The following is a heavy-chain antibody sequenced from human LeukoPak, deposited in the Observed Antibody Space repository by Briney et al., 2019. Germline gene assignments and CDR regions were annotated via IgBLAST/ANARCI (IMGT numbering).Heavy chain of an antibody. V-gene: IGHV3-48*04. CDR1: GFSFPSHS. CDR2: IGTSSSTI. CDR3: ARDRGTFGVVDS. Sequence: GGSLRLSCAASGFSFPSHSFHWVRQSPGKGLEWVAYIGTSSSTIYQAKSVKGRFSISRDNAKNSLFMQMDSLRVEDTAVYYCARDRGTFGVVDSWGQGTLVAVSS. J-gene: IGHJ4*02. D-gene: IGHD3-3*01.